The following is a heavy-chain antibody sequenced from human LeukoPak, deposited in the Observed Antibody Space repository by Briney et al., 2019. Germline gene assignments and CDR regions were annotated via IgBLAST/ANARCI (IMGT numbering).Heavy chain of an antibody. D-gene: IGHD3-10*01. CDR3: ARDRVYYYGSGSYPHFDY. V-gene: IGHV1-46*01. CDR1: GYTFTSYY. Sequence: ASVKVSCKASGYTFTSYYMHWVRQAPGQGLEWMGIINPSGGSTSYAQKFQGRVTMTRDTSTSTVYMELSSLRSEDTAVYYCARDRVYYYGSGSYPHFDYWGQGTLVTVSS. J-gene: IGHJ4*02. CDR2: INPSGGST.